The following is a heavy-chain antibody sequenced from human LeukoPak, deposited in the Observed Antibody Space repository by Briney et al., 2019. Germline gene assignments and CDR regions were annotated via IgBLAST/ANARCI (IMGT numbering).Heavy chain of an antibody. Sequence: QPGGSLRLSCAASGFTFSSYAMHWVRQAPGKGLEWVAVISYDGSNKYYADSVKGRFTISRDNSRNTVYLQMDSLRPEDTAVYHCAKGGIPTGPYCYFYYMDVWGNGTTVTVSS. CDR3: AKGGIPTGPYCYFYYMDV. CDR2: ISYDGSNK. CDR1: GFTFSSYA. J-gene: IGHJ6*03. D-gene: IGHD3-10*01. V-gene: IGHV3-30*04.